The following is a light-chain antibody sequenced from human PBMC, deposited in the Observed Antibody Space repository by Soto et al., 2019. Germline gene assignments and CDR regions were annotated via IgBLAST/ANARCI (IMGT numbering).Light chain of an antibody. CDR1: QVMSRW. V-gene: IGKV1-5*03. Sequence: DIQMTQYPSSVSASVGDRFTITCMAIQVMSRWLSWYQHKPGKSPKLLIYKSSSLESVFPSIFSGSGSGTEFSLTISSLHPDDFATYDCQQSNSYPPWTVGQVTQVEIK. CDR2: KSS. CDR3: QQSNSYPPWT. J-gene: IGKJ1*01.